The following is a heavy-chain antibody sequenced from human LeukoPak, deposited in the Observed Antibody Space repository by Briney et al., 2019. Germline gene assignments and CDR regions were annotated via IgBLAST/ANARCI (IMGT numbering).Heavy chain of an antibody. CDR3: ARAPAPLLGGELLH. CDR1: GFTFDDYG. CDR2: INWNGGST. J-gene: IGHJ4*02. V-gene: IGHV3-20*04. D-gene: IGHD3-10*01. Sequence: GGSLRLSCAASGFTFDDYGMSWVRQAPGKGLEWVSGINWNGGSTVYADSVKGRLTISRDNAKNSLYLQMNSLRAEDTALYYCARAPAPLLGGELLHWGQGTLVTVSS.